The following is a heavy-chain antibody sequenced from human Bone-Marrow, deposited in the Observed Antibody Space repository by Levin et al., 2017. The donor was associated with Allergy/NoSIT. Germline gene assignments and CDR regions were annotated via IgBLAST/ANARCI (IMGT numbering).Heavy chain of an antibody. D-gene: IGHD6-6*01. Sequence: GGSLRLSCAASGFTFSSYSMNWVRQAPGKGLEWVSSISSSSSYIYYADSVKGRFTISRDNAKNSLYLQMNSLRAEDTAVYYCAREITTSIAARPRYFDYWGQGTLVTVSS. CDR3: AREITTSIAARPRYFDY. CDR2: ISSSSSYI. CDR1: GFTFSSYS. J-gene: IGHJ4*02. V-gene: IGHV3-21*01.